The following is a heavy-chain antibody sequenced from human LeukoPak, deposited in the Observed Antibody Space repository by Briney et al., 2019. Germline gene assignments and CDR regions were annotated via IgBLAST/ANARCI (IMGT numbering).Heavy chain of an antibody. D-gene: IGHD6-13*01. CDR1: GGSISSSSYY. V-gene: IGHV4-39*07. Sequence: SETLSLTCTVSGGSISSSSYYWGWIRQPPGKGLEWIGSIYYSGSTNYNPSLKSRVTISVDTSKNQFSLKLSSVTAADTAVYYCARDSRSSSRYAYFDYWGQGTLVTVSS. CDR2: IYYSGST. J-gene: IGHJ4*02. CDR3: ARDSRSSSRYAYFDY.